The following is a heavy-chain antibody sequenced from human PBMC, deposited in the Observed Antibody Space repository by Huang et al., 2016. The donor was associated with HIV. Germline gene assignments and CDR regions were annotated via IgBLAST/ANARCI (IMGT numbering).Heavy chain of an antibody. CDR1: GGSLSGYY. D-gene: IGHD3-10*01. J-gene: IGHJ5*02. CDR2: INHLGSP. V-gene: IGHV4-34*02. Sequence: QVHLQQWGAGLLKSAETLSLTCAVYGGSLSGYYWSWLRQTPGKGLEWSGEINHLGSPNYNPSLKNRVSISRDGSKKQFSLKLKSISDADTAVYFCARDATKNPRGWFDPWGQGTLVTVSS. CDR3: ARDATKNPRGWFDP.